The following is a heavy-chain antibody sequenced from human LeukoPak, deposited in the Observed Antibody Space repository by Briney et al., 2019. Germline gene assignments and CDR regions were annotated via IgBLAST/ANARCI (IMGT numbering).Heavy chain of an antibody. D-gene: IGHD1/OR15-1a*01. CDR1: GFTFSDYA. CDR3: AKDLAVGTSPRVYAFDV. Sequence: GGSLRLSCAASGFTFSDYAMHWVRQVPGKGLEWVGGSSWSSGTIAYGESVKGRATISRDNARNSLYLEVNSLRVEDTALYYCAKDLAVGTSPRVYAFDVWGQGSLVTVSS. V-gene: IGHV3-9*01. CDR2: SSWSSGTI. J-gene: IGHJ3*01.